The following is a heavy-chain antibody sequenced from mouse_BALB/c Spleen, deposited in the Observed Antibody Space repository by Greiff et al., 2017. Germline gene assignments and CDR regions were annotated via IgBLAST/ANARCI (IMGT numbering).Heavy chain of an antibody. V-gene: IGHV14-4*02. CDR3: NAYYGNSRFAY. CDR2: IDPENSDT. D-gene: IGHD2-1*01. CDR1: GFNIKDYY. J-gene: IGHJ3*01. Sequence: EVQLQQSGAELVRSGASVKLSCTASGFNIKDYYMHWVKQRPEQGLEWIGWIDPENSDTEYAPKFQGKATMTADTSSNTAYLQLSSLTSEDTAVYYCNAYYGNSRFAYWGQGTLVTVSA.